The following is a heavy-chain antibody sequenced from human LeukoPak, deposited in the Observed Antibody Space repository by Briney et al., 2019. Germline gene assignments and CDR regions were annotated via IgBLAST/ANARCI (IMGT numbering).Heavy chain of an antibody. CDR2: ISSSSDTI. J-gene: IGHJ3*02. CDR1: GFSFSSYG. CDR3: AKDPNGDYIGAFDI. V-gene: IGHV3-48*01. Sequence: WGSLRLSCAASGFSFSSYGMSWVRQAPGKGLEWVSYISSSSDTIYYADSVRGRFTISRDNSKNTLYLQMNSLRAEDTAVYYCAKDPNGDYIGAFDIWGQGTMVTVSS. D-gene: IGHD4-17*01.